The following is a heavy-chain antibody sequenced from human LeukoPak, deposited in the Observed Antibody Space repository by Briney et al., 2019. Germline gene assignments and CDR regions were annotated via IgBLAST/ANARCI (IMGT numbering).Heavy chain of an antibody. CDR3: ARDAGYGYDRFDY. CDR2: IKEDGSDK. D-gene: IGHD5-18*01. J-gene: IGHJ4*02. Sequence: PGGSLRLSCAASGFIFSTYWMAWVRQAPGKGLEWVANIKEDGSDKNYVVSMKGRFTISRDNAKSSLYLQTNSLMAEDTAVYYCARDAGYGYDRFDYWGQGTQVTVSS. V-gene: IGHV3-7*01. CDR1: GFIFSTYW.